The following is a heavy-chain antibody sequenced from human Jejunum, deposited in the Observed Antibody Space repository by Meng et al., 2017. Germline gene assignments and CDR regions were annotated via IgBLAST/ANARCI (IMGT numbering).Heavy chain of an antibody. D-gene: IGHD2-15*01. CDR3: TRRPCSGGTCKTGVDLQH. V-gene: IGHV3-48*03. CDR1: GFTFSNYE. Sequence: GGSLRLSCEASGFTFSNYEMNWVRQAPGEGLEWISYINHVSTTTYYADSVKDRFTISRDNAKNTLYLQMNSLRGEDTAVYYCTRRPCSGGTCKTGVDLQHWGQGTLVTVSS. CDR2: INHVSTTT. J-gene: IGHJ1*01.